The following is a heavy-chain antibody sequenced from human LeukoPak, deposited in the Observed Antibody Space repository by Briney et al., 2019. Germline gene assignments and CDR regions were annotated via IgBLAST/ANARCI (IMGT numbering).Heavy chain of an antibody. CDR1: GGSFSGYY. CDR3: ARGKFGFFDSPNCFAP. D-gene: IGHD3-9*01. Sequence: SETLSLTCAVYGGSFSGYYWSWIRQPPGKGLEWIGEINHSGSTNYNPSLKSRVTISVDTSKNQFSLKLSSVTAADTAVYYCARGKFGFFDSPNCFAPGAQGPLVPV. V-gene: IGHV4-34*01. J-gene: IGHJ5*02. CDR2: INHSGST.